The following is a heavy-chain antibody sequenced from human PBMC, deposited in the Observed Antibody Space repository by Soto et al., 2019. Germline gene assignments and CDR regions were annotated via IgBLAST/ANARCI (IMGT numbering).Heavy chain of an antibody. CDR3: ARGAVVSPFDY. V-gene: IGHV4-30-2*01. D-gene: IGHD2-21*01. CDR1: GGSISSGGYS. J-gene: IGHJ4*02. Sequence: QLQLQESGSGLVKPSQTLSLTCAVSGGSISSGGYSWSWIRQPPGKGLEWIGYIYHSGSTYYNPSPKSGVTISVDRSKNQFSLHMSSVTAADTAVYYCARGAVVSPFDYWGQGTLVTVSS. CDR2: IYHSGST.